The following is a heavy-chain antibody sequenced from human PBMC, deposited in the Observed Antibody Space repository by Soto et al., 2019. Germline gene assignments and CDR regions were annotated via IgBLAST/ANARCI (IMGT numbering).Heavy chain of an antibody. CDR2: IIPIFGTA. Sequence: QVQLVQSGAEVKKPGSSVKVSCKASGGTFSSYAISWVRQAPGQGLEWMGGIIPIFGTANYAQKFQGRVTNTADESTSTAYMELSSLRSDDTAVYYCARVVAAREARDYYYGMDVWGQGTTVTVSS. J-gene: IGHJ6*02. D-gene: IGHD2-15*01. CDR1: GGTFSSYA. V-gene: IGHV1-69*01. CDR3: ARVVAAREARDYYYGMDV.